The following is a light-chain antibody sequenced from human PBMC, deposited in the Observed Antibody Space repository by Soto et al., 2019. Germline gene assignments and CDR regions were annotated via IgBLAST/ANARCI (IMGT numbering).Light chain of an antibody. J-gene: IGKJ2*01. CDR2: AAS. CDR3: QKYNSAPLT. CDR1: QGINNH. V-gene: IGKV1-27*01. Sequence: DIQMTQSPSSLPVSVGDRVAITCRASQGINNHLAWYQQKPGEVPKLLIFAASTLHSGVPSRFSGSVSGTDFTLTISSLQPEDVATYYCQKYNSAPLTFGQGTKLEI.